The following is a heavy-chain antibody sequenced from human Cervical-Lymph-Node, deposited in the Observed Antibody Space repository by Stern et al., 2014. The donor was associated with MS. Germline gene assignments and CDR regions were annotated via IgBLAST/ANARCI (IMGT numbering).Heavy chain of an antibody. D-gene: IGHD3-22*01. CDR1: GGTFSSYA. V-gene: IGHV1-69*04. Sequence: VQLVQSGAEVKKPGSSVKVSCKASGGTFSSYAISWVRQAPGQGLEWMGRIIPILGIANYAQKFQGRVTITADKSTSTAYMELSSLRSEDTAVYYCASRLRTYYYDSSGYPEYFQHWGQGTLVTVSS. J-gene: IGHJ1*01. CDR3: ASRLRTYYYDSSGYPEYFQH. CDR2: IIPILGIA.